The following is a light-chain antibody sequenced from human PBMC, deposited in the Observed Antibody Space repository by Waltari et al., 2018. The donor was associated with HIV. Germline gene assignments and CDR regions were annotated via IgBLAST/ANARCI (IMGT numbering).Light chain of an antibody. CDR3: QVWDSATDHVV. Sequence: SYVLTQPPSVSVAPGQTASITCGGYNIGVNSVHWYQQKQGQAPVLVVYDDKDRPSGIPERFSGSNSGNTATLIIRRVEVGDEADYYCQVWDSATDHVVFGGGTKVTVL. J-gene: IGLJ2*01. CDR1: NIGVNS. V-gene: IGLV3-21*02. CDR2: DDK.